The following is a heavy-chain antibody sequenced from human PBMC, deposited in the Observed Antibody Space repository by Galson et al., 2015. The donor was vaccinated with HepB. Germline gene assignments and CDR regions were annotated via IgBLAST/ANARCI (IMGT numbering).Heavy chain of an antibody. CDR3: ARVQYFDSSALLL. CDR1: GFSFSSYN. D-gene: IGHD3-22*01. V-gene: IGHV3-21*01. CDR2: ISSSSSYI. Sequence: LRLSCAASGFSFSSYNMNWVRQAPGKGLEWVSSISSSSSYIYYADSVKGRFTISRDNAKNSLYLQMNSLRAEDTAVYYCARVQYFDSSALLLWGQGTLVTVSS. J-gene: IGHJ4*02.